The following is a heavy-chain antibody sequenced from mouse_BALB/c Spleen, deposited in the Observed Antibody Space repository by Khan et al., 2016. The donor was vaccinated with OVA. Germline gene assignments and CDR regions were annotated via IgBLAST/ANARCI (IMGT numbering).Heavy chain of an antibody. CDR3: SRRGLYGFFAY. D-gene: IGHD2-2*01. Sequence: VQLQESGAELAKPGASVKMSCKASGYTFTAYWIHWVKQRPGQGLEWIGYIDPSTGYTEYNQKFKDKATLTTDKSSSTAYMQLSSLTSEDSAVYDGSRRGLYGFFAYWGQGTLVTVSA. V-gene: IGHV1-7*01. CDR1: GYTFTAYW. J-gene: IGHJ3*01. CDR2: IDPSTGYT.